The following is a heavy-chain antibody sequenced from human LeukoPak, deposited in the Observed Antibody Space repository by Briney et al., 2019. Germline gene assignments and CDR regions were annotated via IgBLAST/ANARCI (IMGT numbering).Heavy chain of an antibody. CDR3: ARRISGYYIDY. D-gene: IGHD1-26*01. CDR1: GYSFTSHW. V-gene: IGHV5-51*01. CDR2: IWPSDSDT. J-gene: IGHJ4*02. Sequence: AGESLKISCKASGYSFTSHWISWVRQMPGKGLEWMGIIWPSDSDTRYSPSFQGQVTISADKSISTAYLQWSSLKASDTAIYFCARRISGYYIDYWGQGTLVSVSS.